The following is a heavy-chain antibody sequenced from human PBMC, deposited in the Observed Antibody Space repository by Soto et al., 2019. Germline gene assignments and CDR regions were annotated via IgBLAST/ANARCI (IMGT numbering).Heavy chain of an antibody. CDR2: ISAHNGNT. D-gene: IGHD1-1*01. CDR3: ARGRYGDY. V-gene: IGHV1-18*01. Sequence: QGHLVQSGAEVKKPGASVKVSFKGSGYGFTTYGITWVRQAPGQGLEWMAWISAHNGNTNYAQKLQGRVTVTRDTSTSTADMELRSLRADDTAVYYCARGRYGDYWGQGALVNVSS. CDR1: GYGFTTYG. J-gene: IGHJ4*02.